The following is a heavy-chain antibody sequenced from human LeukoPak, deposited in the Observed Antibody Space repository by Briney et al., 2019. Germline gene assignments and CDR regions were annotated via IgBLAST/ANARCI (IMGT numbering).Heavy chain of an antibody. J-gene: IGHJ4*02. V-gene: IGHV4-30-2*01. Sequence: SQTLSLTCAVSGGSISSGGYSWGWIRQPPGKGLEWIGYIYHSGSTYYNPSLKSRVTISVDRSKNQFSLKLSSVTAADTAVYYCARVLREVVTASYYFDYWGQGTLVTVSS. CDR1: GGSISSGGYS. D-gene: IGHD2-21*02. CDR3: ARVLREVVTASYYFDY. CDR2: IYHSGST.